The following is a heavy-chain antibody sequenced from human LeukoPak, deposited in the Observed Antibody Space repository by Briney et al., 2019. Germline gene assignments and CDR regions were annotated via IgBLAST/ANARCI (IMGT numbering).Heavy chain of an antibody. V-gene: IGHV4-4*07. J-gene: IGHJ4*02. CDR3: ARGHSSSWYYFDY. CDR1: GGSISSYY. CDR2: ISSSGST. D-gene: IGHD6-13*01. Sequence: SETLSLTCTVSGGSISSYYWSWIRQPAGKRLEWIGRISSSGSTNYNPSLKSRITMSVDSSKNQFSLKLSSVTAADTAVYYCARGHSSSWYYFDYWGQGTLVTVSS.